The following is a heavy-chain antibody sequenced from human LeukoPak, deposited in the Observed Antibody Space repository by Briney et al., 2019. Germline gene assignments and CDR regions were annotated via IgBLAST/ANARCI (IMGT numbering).Heavy chain of an antibody. CDR3: ARAFVVDSSEKPEIHFDY. CDR2: IYYSGST. D-gene: IGHD3-22*01. J-gene: IGHJ4*02. Sequence: SETLSLTCTVSGGSISSYYWSWIRQPPGKGLEWIGYIYYSGSTNYNPSLKSRVTISVDTSKNQFSLKLSPVTAADTAVYYCARAFVVDSSEKPEIHFDYWGQGTLVTVSS. CDR1: GGSISSYY. V-gene: IGHV4-59*01.